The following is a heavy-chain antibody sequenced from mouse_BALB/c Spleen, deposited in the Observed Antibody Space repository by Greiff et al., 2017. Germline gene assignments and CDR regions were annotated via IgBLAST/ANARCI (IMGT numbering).Heavy chain of an antibody. CDR3: ARIDLLWASFAY. V-gene: IGHV8-12*01. Sequence: QVTLKVSGPGILQPSQTLSLTCSFSGFSLSTSGMGVSWIRQPSGKGLEWLAHIYWDDDKRYNPSLKSRLTISKDTSSNQVFLKITSVDTADTATYYCARIDLLWASFAYWGQGTLVTVSA. J-gene: IGHJ3*01. CDR2: IYWDDDK. D-gene: IGHD2-1*01. CDR1: GFSLSTSGMG.